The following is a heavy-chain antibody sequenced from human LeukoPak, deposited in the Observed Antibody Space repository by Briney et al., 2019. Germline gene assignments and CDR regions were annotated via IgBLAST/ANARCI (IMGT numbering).Heavy chain of an antibody. V-gene: IGHV3-23*01. D-gene: IGHD3-3*01. CDR2: VSSDGINT. CDR3: AKPFGFLEWLYGGYFDS. Sequence: GGSLRLSCSASGFTFSNFAMSWVRQAPGKGLEWVSAVSSDGINTYYTDSLKGRFTISRDNSKNTVFLQMHSLTAEDTAVYYCAKPFGFLEWLYGGYFDSWGQGTLVTVSS. J-gene: IGHJ4*02. CDR1: GFTFSNFA.